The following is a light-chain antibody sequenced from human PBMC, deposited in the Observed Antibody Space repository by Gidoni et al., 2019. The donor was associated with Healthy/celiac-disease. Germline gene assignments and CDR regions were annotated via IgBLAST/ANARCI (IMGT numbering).Light chain of an antibody. CDR2: DVS. CDR1: LTDVGGYNY. J-gene: IGLJ3*02. Sequence: QSALTQPASVSGSPGQSITISCTGTLTDVGGYNYVSWYQPHQAKAPKLMIYDVSNRPSGVSNRFSGSKSGNTASLTISGLQAEDEADYYCSSYTSSSTLVFGGGTKLTVL. CDR3: SSYTSSSTLV. V-gene: IGLV2-14*01.